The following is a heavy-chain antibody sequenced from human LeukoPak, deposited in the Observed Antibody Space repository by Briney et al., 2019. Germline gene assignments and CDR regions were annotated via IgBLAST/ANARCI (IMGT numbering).Heavy chain of an antibody. CDR2: ISGSGGST. CDR1: GFTFSSYA. D-gene: IGHD6-13*01. V-gene: IGHV3-23*01. Sequence: GGSLRLSCAASGFTFSSYAMSWVRQAPGKGLEWVSAISGSGGSTYYADSVKGRFTNSRDNSKNTLYLQMNSLRAEDTAVYYCAMAPYSSSWYGDYWGQGTLVTVSS. CDR3: AMAPYSSSWYGDY. J-gene: IGHJ4*02.